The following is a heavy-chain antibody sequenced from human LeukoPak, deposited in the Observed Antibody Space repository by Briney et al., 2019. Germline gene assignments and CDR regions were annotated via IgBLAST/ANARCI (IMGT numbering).Heavy chain of an antibody. J-gene: IGHJ5*02. V-gene: IGHV4-59*01. CDR1: GASINTYY. CDR3: ARTVYYDTWFDP. CDR2: IYHSGST. Sequence: SETLSLTCTVSGASINTYYWGWIRQPPGKGLEWIGHIYHSGSTTCNPSLKSRLTMSIDTSNNQFSLRLSSVTAADTAVYYCARTVYYDTWFDPWGQGTLVSVSS. D-gene: IGHD3-22*01.